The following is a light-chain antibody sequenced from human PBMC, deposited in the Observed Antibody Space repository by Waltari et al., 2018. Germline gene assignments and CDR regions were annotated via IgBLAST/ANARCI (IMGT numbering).Light chain of an antibody. V-gene: IGLV2-14*01. CDR3: SSKSSSSTLVV. Sequence: QSALTQPASVSGSPGQSITISCTGTRSDVGGYNYVSWYQQHPGKAPKVMIYEVSNRYPGVSNRFSGSKSGNTASLTISGLQAEDEADYYCSSKSSSSTLVVFGGGTKLTVL. J-gene: IGLJ2*01. CDR1: RSDVGGYNY. CDR2: EVS.